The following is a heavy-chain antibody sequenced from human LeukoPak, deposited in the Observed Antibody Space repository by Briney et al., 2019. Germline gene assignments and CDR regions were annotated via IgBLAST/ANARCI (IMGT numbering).Heavy chain of an antibody. CDR1: GFTFSDYS. CDR2: IGIDSGNT. V-gene: IGHV3-48*01. Sequence: GGSLRLSCAASGFTFSDYSMNWVRQAPGKGLEWISYIGIDSGNTNYADSVKGRFTIYGDKAKNSLYLQMNSLRVEDTAVYYCARDYKYAFDNWGQGTLVTVSS. D-gene: IGHD5-24*01. CDR3: ARDYKYAFDN. J-gene: IGHJ4*02.